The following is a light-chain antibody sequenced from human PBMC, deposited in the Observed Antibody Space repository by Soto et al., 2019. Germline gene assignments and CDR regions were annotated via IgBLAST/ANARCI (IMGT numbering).Light chain of an antibody. V-gene: IGLV1-40*01. CDR1: SSNIGAGYD. CDR2: GNN. Sequence: QSVLTQPPSASGAPGQRVTISCTGSSSNIGAGYDVHWYQQLPGTAPKLLIYGNNNRPSGVPDRFSGSKSGTSASLAITGLQAEDEADYYCQSYDSSLSGSRVFGTGTKVTVL. CDR3: QSYDSSLSGSRV. J-gene: IGLJ1*01.